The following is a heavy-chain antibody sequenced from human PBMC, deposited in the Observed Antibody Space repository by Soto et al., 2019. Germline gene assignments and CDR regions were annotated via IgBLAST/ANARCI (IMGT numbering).Heavy chain of an antibody. CDR3: AKDQLNCSGGTCYAEYFQH. CDR1: GFTFTNYA. D-gene: IGHD2-15*01. CDR2: ISSRGSST. V-gene: IGHV3-23*01. Sequence: LRLSCAASGFTFTNYAMGWVRQAPGKGLEWVSAISSRGSSTYYADSVKGRFTISRDNSKNTLYLQMNSLRAEDTAVYYCAKDQLNCSGGTCYAEYFQHWGQGTLVTVSS. J-gene: IGHJ1*01.